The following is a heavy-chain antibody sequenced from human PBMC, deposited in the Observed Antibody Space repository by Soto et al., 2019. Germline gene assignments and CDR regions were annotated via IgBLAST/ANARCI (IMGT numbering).Heavy chain of an antibody. CDR2: IVVGSGNT. V-gene: IGHV1-58*01. CDR3: AAVGLATPPDYYYGMDV. D-gene: IGHD1-26*01. Sequence: SVKVSCKASGFTFTSSAVQWVRQARGQRLEWIGWIVVGSGNTNYAQKFQERVTITRDMSTSTAYMELSSLRSEDTAVYYCAAVGLATPPDYYYGMDVWGQGTTVTVSS. CDR1: GFTFTSSA. J-gene: IGHJ6*02.